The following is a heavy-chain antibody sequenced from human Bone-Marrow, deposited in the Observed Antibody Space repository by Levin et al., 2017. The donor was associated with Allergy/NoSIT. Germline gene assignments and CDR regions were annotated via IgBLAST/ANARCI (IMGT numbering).Heavy chain of an antibody. V-gene: IGHV4-59*01. Sequence: SQTLSLTCTVSGGSISSYYWSWIRQPPGKGLEWIGYIYYSGSTNYNPSLKSRVTISVDTSKNQFSLKLSSVTAADTAVYYCARDAGYCSSTSCRYNWFDPWGQGTLVTVSS. CDR1: GGSISSYY. CDR3: ARDAGYCSSTSCRYNWFDP. J-gene: IGHJ5*02. CDR2: IYYSGST. D-gene: IGHD2-2*01.